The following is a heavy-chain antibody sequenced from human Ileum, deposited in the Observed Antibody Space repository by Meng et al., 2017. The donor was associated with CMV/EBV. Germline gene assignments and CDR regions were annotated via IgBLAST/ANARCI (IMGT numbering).Heavy chain of an antibody. V-gene: IGHV3-7*03. D-gene: IGHD6-6*01. CDR1: GFTFSNYW. Sequence: GESLKISCATSGFTFSNYWMTWLRQVPGRGLEWVATIKQDGSEKDYGDSVKGRFTISRDNSKNSLYLQMDSLRAEDTAVYYCVKSIAARPYYFDSWGQGTLVTVSS. CDR3: VKSIAARPYYFDS. J-gene: IGHJ4*02. CDR2: IKQDGSEK.